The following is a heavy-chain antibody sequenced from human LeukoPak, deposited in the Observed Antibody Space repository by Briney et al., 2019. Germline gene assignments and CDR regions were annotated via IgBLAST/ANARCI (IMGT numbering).Heavy chain of an antibody. V-gene: IGHV3-30-3*01. CDR1: GFTFSSHA. CDR3: ARGVRYYYYGMDV. CDR2: ISYDGSIK. J-gene: IGHJ6*02. Sequence: GRSLRLSCAASGFTFSSHAMHWVRQAPGKGLEWVAFISYDGSIKYYADSVKGRFTISRDNSKNTLYLQMSSLRTEDTAVYYCARGVRYYYYGMDVWGQGTTVTVSS.